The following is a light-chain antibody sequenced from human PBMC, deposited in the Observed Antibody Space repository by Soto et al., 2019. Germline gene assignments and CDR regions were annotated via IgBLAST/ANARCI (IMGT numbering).Light chain of an antibody. J-gene: IGKJ3*01. CDR2: DAS. Sequence: EIMMTQSPATLSVSPGERATLSCRASQSVSTSLAWYQQKPGQAPSLLIYDASNRATGVPARFSGSGSGTDFTLTISSLEPEDVAVYYCQQRRDFFQVTFGPGTRLDIK. CDR1: QSVSTS. V-gene: IGKV3-11*01. CDR3: QQRRDFFQVT.